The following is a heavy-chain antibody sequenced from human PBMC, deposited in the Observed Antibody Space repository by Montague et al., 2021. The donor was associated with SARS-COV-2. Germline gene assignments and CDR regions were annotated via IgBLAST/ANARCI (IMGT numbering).Heavy chain of an antibody. V-gene: IGHV4-34*01. D-gene: IGHD3-22*01. J-gene: IGHJ4*01. CDR3: ARGHLSVSMIVVVFTSAPYYFDY. CDR1: GGSFGDDH. CDR2: IKQSGST. Sequence: SETLSLTCGVYGGSFGDDHWCWIRQPPGKGLEWIGDIKQSGSTNYNPSLKSRVTISVDTSKNQFSLKLTSGTAADTAVYFCARGHLSVSMIVVVFTSAPYYFDYWCHGAQVTVPS.